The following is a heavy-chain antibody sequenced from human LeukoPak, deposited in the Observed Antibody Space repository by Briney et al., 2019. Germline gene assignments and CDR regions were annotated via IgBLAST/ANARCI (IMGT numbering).Heavy chain of an antibody. CDR2: ISYSSTNI. CDR3: ARVQYGYYDSILPEFFDY. J-gene: IGHJ4*02. D-gene: IGHD3-22*01. V-gene: IGHV3-21*04. Sequence: GGSLRLSCAASGFTFSNYNMNWVRQAPGKGLEWVSSISYSSTNIYYADSVKGRFTISRDNAKNSLYLQMNSLRSDDTAVYCCARVQYGYYDSILPEFFDYWGQGTLVTVSS. CDR1: GFTFSNYN.